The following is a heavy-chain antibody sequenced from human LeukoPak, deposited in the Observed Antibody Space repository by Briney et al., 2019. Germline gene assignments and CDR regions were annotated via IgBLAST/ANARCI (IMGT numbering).Heavy chain of an antibody. CDR3: AKDWGYGSGSYF. CDR1: GFTFDDYA. J-gene: IGHJ4*02. D-gene: IGHD3-10*01. Sequence: GGSLRLSCAASGFTFDDYARHWVRHAPGKGLEWVSLISGDGGSTYYADSVKGRFTISRDNSKNSLYLQMNSLRTEDTALYYCAKDWGYGSGSYFWGQGTLVTVSS. CDR2: ISGDGGST. V-gene: IGHV3-43*02.